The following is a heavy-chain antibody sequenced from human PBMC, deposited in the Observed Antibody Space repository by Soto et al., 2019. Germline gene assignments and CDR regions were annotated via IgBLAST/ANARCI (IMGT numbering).Heavy chain of an antibody. Sequence: QITLEESGPTLVKPTQTLTLTCTFSGFSLSTFGEGVAWIRQPPGKALEWLALIYWDDDKRYSPSLKSRLTLTKDPSTRPVVLPMTNMYPLYTATSYCAHRPSIALVPGGIWIPAYPFASWGQGTLVTVSS. CDR1: GFSLSTFGEG. J-gene: IGHJ4*02. D-gene: IGHD2-2*01. CDR2: IYWDDDK. V-gene: IGHV2-5*02. CDR3: AHRPSIALVPGGIWIPAYPFAS.